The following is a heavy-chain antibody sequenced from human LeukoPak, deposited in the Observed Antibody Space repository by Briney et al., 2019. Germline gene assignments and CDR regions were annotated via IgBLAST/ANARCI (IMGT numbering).Heavy chain of an antibody. CDR3: ARDSLGAKDY. CDR2: ISSSSSYI. J-gene: IGHJ4*02. D-gene: IGHD1-26*01. CDR1: GFTFSSYS. V-gene: IGHV3-21*01. Sequence: PGGSLRLSCAASGFTFSSYSMNWVRQAPGKGLEWVSSISSSSSYIYYADSVKGRFTISRDNAKNSLYLQMNSLRAGDTAVYYCARDSLGAKDYWGQGTLVTVSS.